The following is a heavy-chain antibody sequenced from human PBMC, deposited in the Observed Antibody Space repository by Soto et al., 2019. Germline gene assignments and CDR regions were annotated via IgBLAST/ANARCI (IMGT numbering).Heavy chain of an antibody. J-gene: IGHJ4*02. CDR3: ARERFDWLFLFDY. V-gene: IGHV4-59*01. D-gene: IGHD3-9*01. Sequence: SETLSLTCTVSGGSISSYYWSWIRQPPGKGLEWIGYIYYSGSTNYNPSLKSRVTISVDTSKNQFSLKLSSVTAADTAVYYCARERFDWLFLFDYWGQGTLVTVSS. CDR2: IYYSGST. CDR1: GGSISSYY.